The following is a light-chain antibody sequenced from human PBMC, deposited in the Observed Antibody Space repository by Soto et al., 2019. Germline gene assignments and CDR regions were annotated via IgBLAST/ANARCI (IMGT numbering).Light chain of an antibody. CDR3: QQTDTIPRT. V-gene: IGKV1-39*01. J-gene: IGKJ1*01. CDR1: QSIASR. Sequence: DIQMTQSPSSLSASVGDRVTITCRASQSIASRLNWYQQKPGRAPKLLIYGASPLESGVPSRFSGSGAGTDFTLTVSSLQGEDWATYYCQQTDTIPRTFGQGTK. CDR2: GAS.